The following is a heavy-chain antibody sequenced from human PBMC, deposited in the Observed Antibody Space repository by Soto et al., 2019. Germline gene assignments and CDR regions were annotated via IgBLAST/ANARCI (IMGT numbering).Heavy chain of an antibody. CDR1: GYTLTSYY. CDR3: ARAEIAAAGRVDDYYYSMDV. CDR2: INPSGGST. Sequence: QVQLVQSGAEVKKPGASVKVSCKASGYTLTSYYMHCVRQAPGQGLEWLGIINPSGGSTSYAQKFQGRGTRTRDTSTSTVYVELSSLRSEDTAVYYCARAEIAAAGRVDDYYYSMDVWGQGTTVTVSS. V-gene: IGHV1-46*01. J-gene: IGHJ6*02. D-gene: IGHD6-13*01.